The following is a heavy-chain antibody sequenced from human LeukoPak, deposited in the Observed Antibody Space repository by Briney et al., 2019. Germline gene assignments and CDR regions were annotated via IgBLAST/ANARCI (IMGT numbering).Heavy chain of an antibody. CDR3: ARDRGSSTSSGYYYYGMDV. D-gene: IGHD2-2*01. CDR1: GFTFSSYE. V-gene: IGHV3-48*03. J-gene: IGHJ6*04. CDR2: ISSSGSTI. Sequence: GGSLRLSCAASGFTFSSYEMNWVRQAPGKGLEWVSYISSSGSTIYYADSVKGRFTISRDNSKNTLYLQMNSLRAEDTAVYYCARDRGSSTSSGYYYYGMDVWGKGTTVTVSS.